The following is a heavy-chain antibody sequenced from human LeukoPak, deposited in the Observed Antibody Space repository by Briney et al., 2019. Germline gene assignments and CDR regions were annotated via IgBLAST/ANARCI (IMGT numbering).Heavy chain of an antibody. D-gene: IGHD3-3*01. Sequence: PGGSLRLSCAVSGLTFADYGLSWVRQAPGKGLEWVSGLNWNGDRIDYADSVKGRFTISRDNAKNSLYLQMNSLRAEDTALYYCARDSRTYYDVWSGYYIRGQGTLVTVSS. CDR2: LNWNGDRI. J-gene: IGHJ4*02. CDR1: GLTFADYG. V-gene: IGHV3-20*04. CDR3: ARDSRTYYDVWSGYYI.